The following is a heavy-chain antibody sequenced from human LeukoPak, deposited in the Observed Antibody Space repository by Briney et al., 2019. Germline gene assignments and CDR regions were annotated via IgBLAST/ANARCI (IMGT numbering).Heavy chain of an antibody. CDR3: AREWIQLWSNYYYYYGMDV. CDR1: GFTFSSYS. CDR2: ISSSSSYI. J-gene: IGHJ6*02. Sequence: PGGSLRLSCAASGFTFSSYSMNWVRQAPGKGLEWVSSISSSSSYIYYADSVKGRFTISRDNAKNSLYLQMNSLRAEDTAVYYCAREWIQLWSNYYYYYGMDVWGQGTTVTVSS. D-gene: IGHD5-18*01. V-gene: IGHV3-21*01.